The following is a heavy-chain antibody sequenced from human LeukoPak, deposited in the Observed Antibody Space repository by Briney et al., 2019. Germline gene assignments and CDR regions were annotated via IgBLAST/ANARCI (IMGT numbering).Heavy chain of an antibody. J-gene: IGHJ4*02. Sequence: SETLSLTCTVSGGSISSYYWSWIRQPAGKGLEWIGRIYSSGITNYNPSLRGRVTMSVDTSKNQFSLNLSSVTAADTAAYYCARAFRYSSGWYFDYWGQGALVTVSS. V-gene: IGHV4-4*07. CDR3: ARAFRYSSGWYFDY. CDR1: GGSISSYY. D-gene: IGHD6-19*01. CDR2: IYSSGIT.